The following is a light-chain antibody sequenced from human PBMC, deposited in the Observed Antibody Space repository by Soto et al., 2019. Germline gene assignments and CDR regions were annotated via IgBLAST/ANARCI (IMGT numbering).Light chain of an antibody. CDR3: HQRQSWPRT. CDR1: QSVTNY. Sequence: EVVLTQSPATLSLSPGERATLSCRASQSVTNYLTWYQQKPGQAPRLLIYAASTRATGIPARFSGSGSGTDFTLTISSLEPEDSAVYYCHQRQSWPRTFGQGTKVDI. V-gene: IGKV3-11*01. J-gene: IGKJ1*01. CDR2: AAS.